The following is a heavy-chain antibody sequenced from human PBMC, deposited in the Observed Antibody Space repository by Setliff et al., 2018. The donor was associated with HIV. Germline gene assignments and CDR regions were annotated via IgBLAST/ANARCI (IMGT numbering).Heavy chain of an antibody. J-gene: IGHJ4*02. Sequence: SETLSLTCTVSGDSITTYYWSWIRQPAGKGLEWIGRIYGTGSTTYNPSLESRVTMSVDTSKNQFSLTLSAVTATDTAVYYCASQYCSAGSCFSDYWGQGTMVTVSS. CDR1: GDSITTYY. CDR2: IYGTGST. CDR3: ASQYCSAGSCFSDY. D-gene: IGHD2-15*01. V-gene: IGHV4-4*07.